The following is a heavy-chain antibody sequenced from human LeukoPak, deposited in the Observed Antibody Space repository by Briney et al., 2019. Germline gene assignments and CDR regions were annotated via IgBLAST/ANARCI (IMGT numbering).Heavy chain of an antibody. CDR1: GGSFSGYY. V-gene: IGHV4-34*01. CDR2: INHSGST. Sequence: SGTLSLTCAVYGGSFSGYYWSWIRQPPGKGLEWIGEINHSGSTNYNPSLKSRVTISVDTSKNQFSLKLSSVTAADTAVYYCARSHYYDSSGSQNNWFDPWGQGTLVTVSS. CDR3: ARSHYYDSSGSQNNWFDP. D-gene: IGHD3-22*01. J-gene: IGHJ5*02.